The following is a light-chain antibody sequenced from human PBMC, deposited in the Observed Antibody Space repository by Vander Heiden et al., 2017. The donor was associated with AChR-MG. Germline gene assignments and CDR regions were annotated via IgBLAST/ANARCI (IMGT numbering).Light chain of an antibody. CDR3: QQYDTCPLT. Sequence: DIQMTQSPSTLSASVGDRVSITCRASQSINSWLAWYQQKPGKAPKLLVYKASKFESGVPSRFSGSGSGTQFTLTISSLQPDDFATFYCQQYDTCPLTFGGGTNVEI. J-gene: IGKJ4*01. CDR2: KAS. CDR1: QSINSW. V-gene: IGKV1-5*03.